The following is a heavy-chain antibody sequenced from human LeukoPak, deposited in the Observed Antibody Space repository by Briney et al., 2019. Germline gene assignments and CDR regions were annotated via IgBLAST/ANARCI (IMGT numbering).Heavy chain of an antibody. J-gene: IGHJ5*02. CDR1: GYTFTRYG. D-gene: IGHD3-3*01. CDR2: ISAYNGNT. CDR3: AREAITIFGVVRTQTTYGPHRFDP. Sequence: ASVKVSCKASGYTFTRYGISWVRQAPGQGLEWMGWISAYNGNTNYAQKLRVRVTMTRDMSMSTVYRELSSLRSEDTAVYYCAREAITIFGVVRTQTTYGPHRFDPWGQGTLVTVSS. V-gene: IGHV1-18*01.